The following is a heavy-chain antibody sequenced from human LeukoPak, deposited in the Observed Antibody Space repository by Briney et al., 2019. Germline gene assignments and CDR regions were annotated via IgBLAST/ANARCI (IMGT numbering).Heavy chain of an antibody. CDR3: AKCLDYYDSSGYYQYFQH. CDR1: GFPFSDYY. Sequence: PGGSLRLSCAASGFPFSDYYMSWIRQAPGKGLEWVSYISSSGSTIYYADSVKGRFTISRDNAKNSLYLQMNSLRAEDTAVYYCAKCLDYYDSSGYYQYFQHWGQGTLVTVSS. J-gene: IGHJ1*01. V-gene: IGHV3-11*04. D-gene: IGHD3-22*01. CDR2: ISSSGSTI.